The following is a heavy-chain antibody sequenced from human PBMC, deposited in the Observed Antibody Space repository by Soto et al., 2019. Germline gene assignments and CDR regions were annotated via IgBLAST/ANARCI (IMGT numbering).Heavy chain of an antibody. J-gene: IGHJ6*03. D-gene: IGHD3-10*01. V-gene: IGHV3-33*01. CDR1: GFTFSSYG. Sequence: GGSLRLSCAASGFTFSSYGMHWVRQAPGKGLEWVAVIWYDGSNKYYADSVKGRFTISRDNSKNTLYLQMNSLRAEDTAVYYCARATGSGSYQRRAGEYYYYYMDVWGKGTTVTVSS. CDR3: ARATGSGSYQRRAGEYYYYYMDV. CDR2: IWYDGSNK.